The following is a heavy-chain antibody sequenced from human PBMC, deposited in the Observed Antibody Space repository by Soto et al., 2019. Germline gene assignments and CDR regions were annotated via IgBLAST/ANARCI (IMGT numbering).Heavy chain of an antibody. V-gene: IGHV3-23*01. CDR2: ISVNVGST. Sequence: EVQLLESGGGLVQAGGSLRVSCAASGFTFSSCAMGWVRQAPGKGLEWVSSISVNVGSTYYADSVKGRFTISRDNSKNILYIHMISLRAEDTAVYYCAKERNSWYSSGSDSWGQGTLVTVSS. CDR1: GFTFSSCA. CDR3: AKERNSWYSSGSDS. J-gene: IGHJ4*02. D-gene: IGHD2-15*01.